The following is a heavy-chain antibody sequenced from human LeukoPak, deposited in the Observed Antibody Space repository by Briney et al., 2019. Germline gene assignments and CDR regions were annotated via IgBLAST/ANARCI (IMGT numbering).Heavy chain of an antibody. CDR1: GFSFSGHW. CDR3: AREVTASSFDI. CDR2: ISPTGSTT. V-gene: IGHV3-74*01. J-gene: IGHJ3*02. Sequence: PGGSLRLSCTASGFSFSGHWMHWARQLPGKGLVWVSRISPTGSTTSYADSVKGRFTISRDNAKNSLYLQMNSLGAEDTALYYCAREVTASSFDILGQGTMVTVSS. D-gene: IGHD2-21*02.